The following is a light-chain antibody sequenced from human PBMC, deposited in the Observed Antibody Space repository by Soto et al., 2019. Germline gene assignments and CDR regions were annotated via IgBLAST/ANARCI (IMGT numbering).Light chain of an antibody. CDR3: QVWDSSSDPYV. V-gene: IGLV3-21*04. Sequence: SYELTQPPSVSVAPGKTARITCGGSNIGSKSVHWYQQKPGQAPVLVIYYDSDRPSGIPERFSGSNSGNTATLTISRVEAGDEADYYCQVWDSSSDPYVFGTGPKLTVL. CDR2: YDS. CDR1: NIGSKS. J-gene: IGLJ1*01.